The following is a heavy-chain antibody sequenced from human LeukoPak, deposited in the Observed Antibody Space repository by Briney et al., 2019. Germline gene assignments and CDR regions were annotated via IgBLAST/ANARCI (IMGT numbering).Heavy chain of an antibody. CDR2: INHSGST. Sequence: SETLSLTCAVYGGSFSGYYWSWIRPPPGKGLQWIGEINHSGSTNYNPSLKSRVTISVDTSKNQFSLKLSSVTAADTAVYYCARGYRVRGEGMDVWGKGTTVTVSS. D-gene: IGHD3-10*01. CDR1: GGSFSGYY. CDR3: ARGYRVRGEGMDV. J-gene: IGHJ6*04. V-gene: IGHV4-34*01.